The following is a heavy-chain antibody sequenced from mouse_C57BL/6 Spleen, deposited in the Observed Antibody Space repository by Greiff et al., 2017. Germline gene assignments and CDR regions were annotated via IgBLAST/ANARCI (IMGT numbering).Heavy chain of an antibody. CDR3: ARGGGAQATKDY. J-gene: IGHJ2*01. V-gene: IGHV1-69*01. D-gene: IGHD3-2*02. CDR2: FDPSDSYT. CDR1: GYTFTSYW. Sequence: QVQLQQPGAELVMPGASVKLSCKASGYTFTSYWLHWVKQRPGQGLEWIGEFDPSDSYTNYNPNFKGKSTVTVDKSSSTAYMQLSSLTSEDSAVYYCARGGGAQATKDYWGQGTTLTVSS.